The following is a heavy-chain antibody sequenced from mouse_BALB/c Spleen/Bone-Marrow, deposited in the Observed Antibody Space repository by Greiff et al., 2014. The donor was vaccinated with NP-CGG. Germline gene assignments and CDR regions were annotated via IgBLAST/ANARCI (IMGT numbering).Heavy chain of an antibody. CDR1: GYSFTGYF. D-gene: IGHD1-1*01. J-gene: IGHJ2*01. Sequence: DVKLQESGPELVKPGASVKISCKAPGYSFTGYFMNWVMQSHGKSLEWIGRINPYNGDTFYNQKFKGKATLTVDKSSSTAHMELRSLASEDSAVYYCARSGYYGSSYFDYWGQGTTLTVSS. CDR3: ARSGYYGSSYFDY. CDR2: INPYNGDT. V-gene: IGHV1-20*02.